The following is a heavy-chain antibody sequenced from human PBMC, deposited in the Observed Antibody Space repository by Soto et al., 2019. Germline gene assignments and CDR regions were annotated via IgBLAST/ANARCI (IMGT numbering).Heavy chain of an antibody. Sequence: SEPQSLTWSVSGGSIISSDVYWGWIRQPPGKGLEWIGSIFYLGSSYYNPSLKSRVTMSVDTSKNQFSLRLRSVTAADTALYFCARHSLALRKNNWFDPWGQGIMVTVSS. CDR2: IFYLGSS. CDR3: ARHSLALRKNNWFDP. J-gene: IGHJ5*02. D-gene: IGHD3-3*02. V-gene: IGHV4-39*01. CDR1: GGSIISSDVY.